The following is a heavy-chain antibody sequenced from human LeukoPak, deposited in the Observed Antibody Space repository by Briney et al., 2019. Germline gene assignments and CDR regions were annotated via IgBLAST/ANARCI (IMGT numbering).Heavy chain of an antibody. V-gene: IGHV4-38-2*02. CDR1: GYSISSGYY. D-gene: IGHD3-22*01. J-gene: IGHJ4*02. Sequence: PSETLSLTCTVSGYSISSGYYWGWIRQPPGKGLEWIGSMYHSGSTYYNPSLKSRVTISVDTSKNQFSLKLSSLTAADTALYYFARGDSSGYYYDYWGQGTLGTVSS. CDR2: MYHSGST. CDR3: ARGDSSGYYYDY.